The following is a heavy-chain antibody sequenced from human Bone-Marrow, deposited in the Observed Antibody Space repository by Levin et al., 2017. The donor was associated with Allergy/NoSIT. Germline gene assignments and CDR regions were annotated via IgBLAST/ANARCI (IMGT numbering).Heavy chain of an antibody. J-gene: IGHJ6*02. D-gene: IGHD3-10*01. CDR1: GFTFSSYA. CDR3: ARVSGDLWFGELFMGGGGRMDV. Sequence: SGGSLRLSCAASGFTFSSYAMHWVRQAPGKGLEWVAVISFDGSNKYYADSVKGRFTISRDNSKNTLYLQMNSLRAEDTAVYYCARVSGDLWFGELFMGGGGRMDVWGQGTTVTVSS. CDR2: ISFDGSNK. V-gene: IGHV3-30-3*01.